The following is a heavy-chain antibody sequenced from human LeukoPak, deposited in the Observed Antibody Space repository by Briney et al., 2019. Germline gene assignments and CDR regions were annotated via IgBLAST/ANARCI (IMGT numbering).Heavy chain of an antibody. D-gene: IGHD3-10*01. V-gene: IGHV4-34*01. CDR3: ASGACGSGSYSSLLDY. CDR1: GGSFSGYY. J-gene: IGHJ4*02. CDR2: INHSGST. Sequence: SETLSLTCAVYGGSFSGYYWGWIRQPPGKGREWIGEINHSGSTNYNPSLKSRVTISVDTSKNQFSLKLSSVTAADTAVYYCASGACGSGSYSSLLDYWGQGTLVTVSS.